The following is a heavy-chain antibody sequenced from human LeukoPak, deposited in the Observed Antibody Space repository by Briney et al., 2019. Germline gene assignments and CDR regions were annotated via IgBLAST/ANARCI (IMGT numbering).Heavy chain of an antibody. D-gene: IGHD6-19*01. CDR2: ISSSSSYI. CDR3: ARDEVSGWYLGPYYYYYGMDV. V-gene: IGHV3-21*01. J-gene: IGHJ6*02. CDR1: GFTFSSYS. Sequence: GGSLRLSCAASGFTFSSYSMNWVRQAPGKGLEWVSSISSSSSYIYYADSVKDRFTISRDNAKNSLYLQMNSLRAEDTAVYYCARDEVSGWYLGPYYYYYGMDVWGQGTTVTVSS.